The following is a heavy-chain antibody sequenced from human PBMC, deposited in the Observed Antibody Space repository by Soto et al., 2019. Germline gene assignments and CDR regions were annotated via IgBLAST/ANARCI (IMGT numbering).Heavy chain of an antibody. D-gene: IGHD3-3*01. J-gene: IGHJ6*02. Sequence: GGSLRLSCAASGFTVSSNYMSWVRQAPGKGLEWVSVIYSGGSTYYADSVKGRFTISRDNSKNTLYLQMNSLRAEDTAVYYCARGPYYDFWSGYPLRDYYGMDVWGQGTTVTVSS. CDR3: ARGPYYDFWSGYPLRDYYGMDV. CDR1: GFTVSSNY. V-gene: IGHV3-53*01. CDR2: IYSGGST.